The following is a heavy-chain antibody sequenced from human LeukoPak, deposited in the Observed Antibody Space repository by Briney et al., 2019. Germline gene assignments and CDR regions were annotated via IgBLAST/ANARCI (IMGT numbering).Heavy chain of an antibody. J-gene: IGHJ4*02. Sequence: SAKVSCKASGGTFSSYAISWVRQAPGQWLEWMGGIIPIFGTANYAQKFQGRVTITTDESTSTAYMELSSLSSEDTAVYYCARRRSRDSGFDYWGQGTLVTVSS. D-gene: IGHD7-27*01. V-gene: IGHV1-69*05. CDR2: IIPIFGTA. CDR1: GGTFSSYA. CDR3: ARRRSRDSGFDY.